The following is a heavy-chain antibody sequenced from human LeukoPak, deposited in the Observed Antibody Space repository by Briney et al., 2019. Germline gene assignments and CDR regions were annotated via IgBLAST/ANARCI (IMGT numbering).Heavy chain of an antibody. J-gene: IGHJ4*02. Sequence: SVKVSCKASGGTFSSYAISWVRQAPGQGLEWMGGIIPIFGTANYAQKFQGRVTMTTDTSTSTAYMELRSLRSDDTAVYYCARAILGQWGYFDYWGQGTLVTVSS. CDR1: GGTFSSYA. CDR2: IIPIFGTA. D-gene: IGHD3-16*01. V-gene: IGHV1-69*05. CDR3: ARAILGQWGYFDY.